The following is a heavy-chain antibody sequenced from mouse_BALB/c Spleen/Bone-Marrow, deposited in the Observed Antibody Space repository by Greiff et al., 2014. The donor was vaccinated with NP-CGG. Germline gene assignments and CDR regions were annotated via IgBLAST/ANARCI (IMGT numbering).Heavy chain of an antibody. J-gene: IGHJ3*01. CDR3: ARSGDSSGYEFAY. CDR2: IYPGDGST. D-gene: IGHD3-2*01. Sequence: VQRVESGPELVKPGALVKISCKASGYTFTSYDINWVKQRPGQGLEWIGWIYPGDGSTKYNEKFKGKATLTADKSSSTAYMQLSSLTSENSAVYFCARSGDSSGYEFAYWGQGTLVTVSA. V-gene: IGHV1S56*01. CDR1: GYTFTSYD.